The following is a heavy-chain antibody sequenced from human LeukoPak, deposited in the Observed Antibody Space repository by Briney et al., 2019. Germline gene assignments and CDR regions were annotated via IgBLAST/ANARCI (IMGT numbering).Heavy chain of an antibody. J-gene: IGHJ4*02. CDR1: GYSFTDYY. D-gene: IGHD3-10*01. CDR3: ARVLWFGEFSGGYYFDY. V-gene: IGHV1-2*02. CDR2: INPNSGGT. Sequence: ASVKVSCKTSGYSFTDYYIHWVRQAPGQGLEWMGWINPNSGGTNYAQKFQDRVTMTRDTSITTAYMELSRLRSDDTAVYYCARVLWFGEFSGGYYFDYWGQGTLVTASS.